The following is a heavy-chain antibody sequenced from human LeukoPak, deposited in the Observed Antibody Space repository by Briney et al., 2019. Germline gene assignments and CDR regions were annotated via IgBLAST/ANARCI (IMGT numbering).Heavy chain of an antibody. J-gene: IGHJ4*02. Sequence: ASVTVSCKASGGPFTSYAISWVRQAPGQGLEWIGEIIPIFGTSNYAQKFQGRVTITADESTSTAHMELSSLRSEDTAIYYCARGLAAMEGEFSDSWGQGTLVTVSS. CDR3: ARGLAAMEGEFSDS. D-gene: IGHD6-19*01. V-gene: IGHV1-69*13. CDR2: IIPIFGTS. CDR1: GGPFTSYA.